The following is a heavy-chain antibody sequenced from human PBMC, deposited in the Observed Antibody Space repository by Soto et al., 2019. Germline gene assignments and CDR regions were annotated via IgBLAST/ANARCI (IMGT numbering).Heavy chain of an antibody. CDR3: AKGRFGMITFGGVIVPYFDY. D-gene: IGHD3-16*02. CDR2: ISYDGSNK. CDR1: GFTFSSYG. V-gene: IGHV3-30*18. Sequence: QVQLVESGGGVVQPGRSLRLSCAASGFTFSSYGMHWVRQAPGKGLEWVAVISYDGSNKYYADSVKGRFTISRDNSKNTLYLQMNSMRAEDTAVYYCAKGRFGMITFGGVIVPYFDYWGQGTLVTVSS. J-gene: IGHJ4*02.